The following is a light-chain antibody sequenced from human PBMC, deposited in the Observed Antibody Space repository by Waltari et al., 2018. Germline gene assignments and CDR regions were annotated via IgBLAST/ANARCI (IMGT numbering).Light chain of an antibody. V-gene: IGLV3-25*03. CDR2: KES. J-gene: IGLJ1*01. CDR1: TLSKHY. CDR3: QSADTSETYF. Sequence: SYELTQPPSVSVSPGQTARISCSGNTLSKHYSYWYQQKPGQAPVLVMYKESERPSGIPERVSGSSSGTTVTLTISGVQAEDEADYYCQSADTSETYFFGTGTKVTVL.